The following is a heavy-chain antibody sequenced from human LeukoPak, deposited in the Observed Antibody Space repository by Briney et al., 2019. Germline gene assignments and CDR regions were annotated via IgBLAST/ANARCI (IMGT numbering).Heavy chain of an antibody. CDR1: GFTFSSCA. D-gene: IGHD1-1*01. Sequence: GGSLRLSCAASGFTFSSCAMSWVRQAPGRGLEWVSAISASGDVTFYADSLRGRFTISRDNSKSTLYLQMNGLRAEDTAIFYCAKSLFTSATGTGRAFHIWGQGTRVTVSS. J-gene: IGHJ3*02. V-gene: IGHV3-23*01. CDR2: ISASGDVT. CDR3: AKSLFTSATGTGRAFHI.